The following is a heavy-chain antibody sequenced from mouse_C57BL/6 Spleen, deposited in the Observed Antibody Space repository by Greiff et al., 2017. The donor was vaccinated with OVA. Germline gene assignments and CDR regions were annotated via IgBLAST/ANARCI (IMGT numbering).Heavy chain of an antibody. V-gene: IGHV1-80*01. CDR1: GYAFSSYW. CDR2: IYPGDGDP. J-gene: IGHJ3*01. CDR3: ARRELGRTLFAY. D-gene: IGHD4-1*01. Sequence: QVQLQQSGAELVKPGASVKISCKASGYAFSSYWMNWVKQRPGKGLEWIGQIYPGDGDPNYNGKFKGKATLTADKSSSTAYMQLSSLTSEDSAVYFCARRELGRTLFAYWGQGTLVTVSA.